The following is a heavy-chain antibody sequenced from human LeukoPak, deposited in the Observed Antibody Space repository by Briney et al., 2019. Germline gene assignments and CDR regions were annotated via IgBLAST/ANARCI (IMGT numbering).Heavy chain of an antibody. Sequence: PGGSLRVSCAASGFXSGSSTLGWVRQAPGKGLEWISSISGSGSYTYYADSAKGRFTISRDNSKNTVYLQMNSLRDEDTAVYYCATRSFYYGMDVWGQGTTVTVSS. CDR1: GFXSGSST. J-gene: IGHJ6*02. V-gene: IGHV3-23*01. CDR2: ISGSGSYT. CDR3: ATRSFYYGMDV.